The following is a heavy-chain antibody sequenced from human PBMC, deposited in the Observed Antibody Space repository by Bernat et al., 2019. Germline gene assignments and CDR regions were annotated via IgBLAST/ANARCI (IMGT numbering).Heavy chain of an antibody. D-gene: IGHD3-3*01. CDR2: INHSGST. CDR1: GGSFSGYY. Sequence: QVQLQQWGAGLLKPSETLSLTCAVYGGSFSGYYWSWIRQPPGKGLEWIGEINHSGSTNYNPSLKSRVTISVDTSKNQFSLKLSSVNAADTAVYYCARARYYDFWSGYLDNWFDPWGQGTLVTVSS. J-gene: IGHJ5*02. V-gene: IGHV4-34*01. CDR3: ARARYYDFWSGYLDNWFDP.